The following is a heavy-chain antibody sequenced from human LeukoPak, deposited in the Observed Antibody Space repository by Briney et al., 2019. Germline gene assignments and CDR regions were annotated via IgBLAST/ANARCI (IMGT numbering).Heavy chain of an antibody. V-gene: IGHV1-8*01. CDR1: GYTFTSYD. J-gene: IGHJ4*02. D-gene: IGHD5-12*01. CDR3: AGVEFNGGYSHIY. CDR2: MNPNSGNT. Sequence: ASVKVSCRTSGYTFTSYDINWVRQATGQGLEWMGWMNPNSGNTGYAQNFQGRFTITRDTHITTAYMELSSLRSDDTAVYYCAGVEFNGGYSHIYWGQGTLVTVSS.